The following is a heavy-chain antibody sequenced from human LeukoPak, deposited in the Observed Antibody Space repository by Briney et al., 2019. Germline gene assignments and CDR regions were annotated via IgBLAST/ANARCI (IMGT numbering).Heavy chain of an antibody. CDR2: IYYSGST. J-gene: IGHJ3*02. CDR1: GGSISSYY. V-gene: IGHV4-59*01. CDR3: ARDSTGDDAFDI. D-gene: IGHD7-27*01. Sequence: SSETLSLSCTVSGGSISSYYWSWIRQPAGKGLEWIGYIYYSGSTNYNPSLKSRVTISVDTSKNQFSLKLSSVTAADTAVYYCARDSTGDDAFDIWGQGTMVTVSS.